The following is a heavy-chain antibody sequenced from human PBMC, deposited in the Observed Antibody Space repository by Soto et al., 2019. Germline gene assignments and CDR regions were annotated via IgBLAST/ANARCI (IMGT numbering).Heavy chain of an antibody. CDR1: GYSFTSYW. V-gene: IGHV5-10-1*01. CDR2: IDPSDSYT. D-gene: IGHD3-3*01. Sequence: PGESLKISCKGSGYSFTSYWISWVRQMPGKGLEWMGRIDPSDSYTNYSPSFQGHVTISADKSISTAYLQWSSLKASDTAMYYCARLNYDFWSGSSYYYYSMDVWGQGTTVTVSS. CDR3: ARLNYDFWSGSSYYYYSMDV. J-gene: IGHJ6*02.